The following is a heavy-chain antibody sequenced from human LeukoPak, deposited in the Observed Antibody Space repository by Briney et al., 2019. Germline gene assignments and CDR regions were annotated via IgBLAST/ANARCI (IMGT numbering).Heavy chain of an antibody. D-gene: IGHD3-10*01. V-gene: IGHV3-30*18. CDR2: ISYDGSNK. CDR1: GFTFSSYG. CDR3: AKDPLYGSGSYFKY. Sequence: GGSLRLSCAASGFTFSSYGMHWVRQASGKGLEWVAVISYDGSNKYYADSVKGRFTISRDNSKNTLYLQMNSLRAEDTAVYYCAKDPLYGSGSYFKYWGQGTLVTVSS. J-gene: IGHJ4*02.